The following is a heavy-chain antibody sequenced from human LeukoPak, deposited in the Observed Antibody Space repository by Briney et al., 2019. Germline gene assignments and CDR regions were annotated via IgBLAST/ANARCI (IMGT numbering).Heavy chain of an antibody. CDR1: GFTFSRYW. D-gene: IGHD3-10*01. Sequence: PGGSLRLSCAASGFTFSRYWMQWVRQAPGKGLVWVSHINSDGSSTTYADSVKGRFTTSTDNAKNTLYLQMNSLRAEDTAVYYCVRDNYGVDYWGQGTLVTVSS. CDR3: VRDNYGVDY. V-gene: IGHV3-74*03. CDR2: INSDGSST. J-gene: IGHJ4*02.